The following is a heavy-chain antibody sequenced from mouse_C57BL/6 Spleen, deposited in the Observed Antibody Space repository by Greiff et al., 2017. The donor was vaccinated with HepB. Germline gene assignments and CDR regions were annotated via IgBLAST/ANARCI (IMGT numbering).Heavy chain of an antibody. CDR2: IYPGDGDT. J-gene: IGHJ3*01. D-gene: IGHD6-2*01. CDR1: GYAFSSSW. Sequence: QVQLQQSGPELVKPGASVKISCKASGYAFSSSWMNWVKQRPGKGLEWIGRIYPGDGDTNYNGKFKGKATLTADKSSSTAYMQLSSLTSEDSAVYFCAREELVFAYWGQGTLATVSA. CDR3: AREELVFAY. V-gene: IGHV1-82*01.